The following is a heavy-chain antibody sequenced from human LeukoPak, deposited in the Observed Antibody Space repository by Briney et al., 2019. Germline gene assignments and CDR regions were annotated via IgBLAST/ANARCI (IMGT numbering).Heavy chain of an antibody. CDR3: AGTTFVFGSGTYPY. CDR2: IHYGGAT. Sequence: GGSLRLSCAASGFGVSKNDMTWVRQAPGKGLEWVSVIHYGGATYYTDSVKGRFVISKDDSKNTLYLQMNNLRVEDTAVYYCAGTTFVFGSGTYPYWGQRTLVTVSS. J-gene: IGHJ4*02. V-gene: IGHV3-66*01. D-gene: IGHD3-10*01. CDR1: GFGVSKND.